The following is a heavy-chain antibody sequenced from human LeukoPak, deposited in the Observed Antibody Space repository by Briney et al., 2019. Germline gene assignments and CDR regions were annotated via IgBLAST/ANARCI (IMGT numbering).Heavy chain of an antibody. CDR3: ARGWTNYGMDV. J-gene: IGHJ6*02. V-gene: IGHV4-34*01. CDR1: GGSFSGYY. D-gene: IGHD5-12*01. Sequence: ASETLSLTCAVYGGSFSGYYWSWIRQPPGKGLEWIGEINHSGSTNYNPSLKSRVTISVDTSKNQFSLKLSSVTAADTAVYYCARGWTNYGMDVWGQGTTVTVSS. CDR2: INHSGST.